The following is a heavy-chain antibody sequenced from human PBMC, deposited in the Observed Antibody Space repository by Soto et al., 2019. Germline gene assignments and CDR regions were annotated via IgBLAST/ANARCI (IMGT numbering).Heavy chain of an antibody. CDR3: ARVGVWSSGYEPYYFDY. V-gene: IGHV4-39*01. CDR1: GGSISSSSYY. CDR2: IYYSGST. Sequence: SETLSLTCTVSGGSISSSSYYWGWIRQPPGKGLEWIGSIYYSGSTYYNPSLKSRVTISVDTSKNQFSLKLSSVTAADTAVYYCARVGVWSSGYEPYYFDYWGQGTLVTVSS. J-gene: IGHJ4*02. D-gene: IGHD5-12*01.